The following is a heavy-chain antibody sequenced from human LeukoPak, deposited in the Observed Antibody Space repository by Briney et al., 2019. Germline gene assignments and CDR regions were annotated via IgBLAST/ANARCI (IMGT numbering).Heavy chain of an antibody. Sequence: GGSLRLSCAASVYTYSSYWMSWVREAPGKGLEWVVNIKQDGSEKHYVDSGKGGFTISRDNAQNSLYLQMNSLRAEDTAVYYCARDGYGQWLVTGNDAFDIWGQGTMVTVSS. CDR3: ARDGYGQWLVTGNDAFDI. D-gene: IGHD6-19*01. CDR1: VYTYSSYW. J-gene: IGHJ3*02. V-gene: IGHV3-7*01. CDR2: IKQDGSEK.